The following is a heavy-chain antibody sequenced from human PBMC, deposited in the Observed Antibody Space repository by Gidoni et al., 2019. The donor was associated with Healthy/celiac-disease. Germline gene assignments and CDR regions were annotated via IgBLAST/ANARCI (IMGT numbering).Heavy chain of an antibody. CDR2: ISSSGGST. V-gene: IGHV3-23*01. CDR3: AKEMDYDFWSGRTPFDY. D-gene: IGHD3-3*01. Sequence: EVQLLESGGGLEQPGGSLRLSCAASGFTFSSYAMSWVRQAPGKGLEWVSAISSSGGSTYYADAVKGRFTSSRDNSKNTLYLQMNSLRAEDTAVYYCAKEMDYDFWSGRTPFDYWGQGTLVTVSS. CDR1: GFTFSSYA. J-gene: IGHJ4*02.